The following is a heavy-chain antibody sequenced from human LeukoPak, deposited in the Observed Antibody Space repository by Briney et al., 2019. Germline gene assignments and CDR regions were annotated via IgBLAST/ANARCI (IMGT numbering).Heavy chain of an antibody. V-gene: IGHV3-15*01. CDR2: IQSKTYGATT. CDR3: TTATIFPIHFRDYYYYMDV. D-gene: IGHD3-9*01. J-gene: IGHJ6*03. CDR1: GFTISNAW. Sequence: KSGGSLRLSCAASGFTISNAWMSWVRQAPGKGLEWVGRIQSKTYGATTDYAAPVKGRFTISRDDSKNTLYLQMSGLKTEDTAVYYCTTATIFPIHFRDYYYYMDVWGKGTTVTVAS.